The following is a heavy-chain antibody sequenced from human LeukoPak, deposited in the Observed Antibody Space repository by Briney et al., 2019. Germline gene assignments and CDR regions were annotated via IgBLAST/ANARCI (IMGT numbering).Heavy chain of an antibody. D-gene: IGHD3-22*01. CDR2: IYYTGST. Sequence: PSETLSLTCTVSGDSIGSNYWSWIRQSPGKGLEWIGYIYYTGSTNYNPSLKSRVTVSIDTSENQFSLRLSSVTVADTAMYFCARGRPSVVTPFAYWGQGTLVTVSS. CDR1: GDSIGSNY. V-gene: IGHV4-59*01. CDR3: ARGRPSVVTPFAY. J-gene: IGHJ4*02.